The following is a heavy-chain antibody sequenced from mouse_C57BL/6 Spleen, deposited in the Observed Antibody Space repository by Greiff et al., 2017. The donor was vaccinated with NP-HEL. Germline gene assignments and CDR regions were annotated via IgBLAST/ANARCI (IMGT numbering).Heavy chain of an antibody. CDR2: IDPSDSYT. CDR1: GYTFTSYW. V-gene: IGHV1-69*01. J-gene: IGHJ3*01. D-gene: IGHD1-1*01. CDR3: AIIYYYGSSPFAY. Sequence: VKLMESGAELVMPGASVKLSCKASGYTFTSYWMHWVKQRPGQGLEWIGEIDPSDSYTSYNQKFKGKATLTVDQSSSTAYMQLNSLTSEDSAVYYCAIIYYYGSSPFAYWGQGTLVTVSA.